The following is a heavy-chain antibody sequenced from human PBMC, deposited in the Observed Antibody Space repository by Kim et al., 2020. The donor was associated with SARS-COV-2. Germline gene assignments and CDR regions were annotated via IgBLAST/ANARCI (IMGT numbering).Heavy chain of an antibody. Sequence: SETLSLTCTISGGAISTYYWTWIRQPPGKGLEWIGDVYYSGNTNYNPSLKSRVTISIDTSKNQFSLNLTTVTAADAAVYYCARGMSGTYYVSYYFDYWGPGTLFTVSS. CDR1: GGAISTYY. D-gene: IGHD1-26*01. V-gene: IGHV4-59*01. CDR2: VYYSGNT. J-gene: IGHJ4*02. CDR3: ARGMSGTYYVSYYFDY.